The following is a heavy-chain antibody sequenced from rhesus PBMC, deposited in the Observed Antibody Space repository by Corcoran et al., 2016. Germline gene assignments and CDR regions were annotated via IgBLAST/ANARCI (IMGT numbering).Heavy chain of an antibody. J-gene: IGHJ4*01. Sequence: EVQLVETGGGLVQPGGSLKLSCAASGFTFSSYGMSWVRQAPGKGLKWVSAINSGGGSTYYADSVKGRFTISRDNSKNTLSLQMNSLRAEDTAVYYCAAHYGSGYYGWGQGVLVTVSS. CDR1: GFTFSSYG. CDR2: INSGGGST. CDR3: AAHYGSGYYG. V-gene: IGHV3S5*01. D-gene: IGHD3-28*01.